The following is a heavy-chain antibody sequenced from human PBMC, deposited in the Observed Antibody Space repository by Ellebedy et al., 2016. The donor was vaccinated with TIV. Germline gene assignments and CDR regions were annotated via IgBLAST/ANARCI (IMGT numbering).Heavy chain of an antibody. Sequence: ASVKVSCXASGYTFTSYDINWVRQATGQGLEWMGWMNPNSGNTGYAQKFQGRVTMTRNTSISTAYMELSSLRSEGTAVYYCARGYYYGSGSSKERGTWFDPWGQGTLVTVSS. V-gene: IGHV1-8*01. J-gene: IGHJ5*02. CDR1: GYTFTSYD. CDR3: ARGYYYGSGSSKERGTWFDP. D-gene: IGHD3-10*01. CDR2: MNPNSGNT.